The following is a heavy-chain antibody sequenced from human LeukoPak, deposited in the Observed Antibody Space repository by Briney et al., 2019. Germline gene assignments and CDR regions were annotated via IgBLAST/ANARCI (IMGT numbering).Heavy chain of an antibody. CDR2: INPRGDST. J-gene: IGHJ4*02. CDR1: GYTFTTYY. CDR3: ARTSEGEFDY. D-gene: IGHD2-21*01. Sequence: ASVKVSCKASGYTFTTYYVHWVRQAPGQGLEWMGIINPRGDSTSYAQKFQGRVTMTRDTSTSTVYMELSSLRSEDTAVYYCARTSEGEFDYWGQGTLVTVSS. V-gene: IGHV1-46*01.